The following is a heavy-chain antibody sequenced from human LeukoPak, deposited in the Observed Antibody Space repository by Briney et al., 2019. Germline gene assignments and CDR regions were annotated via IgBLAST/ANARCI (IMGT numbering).Heavy chain of an antibody. D-gene: IGHD3-10*01. CDR2: ISSSSSTI. CDR3: AVRTMVRGVDY. Sequence: GGSLRLSCAASGFTFSSYSMNWVRQAPGKGLEWVSYISSSSSTIYYADSVKGRFTISRDNAKNSLYLQMNSQRAEDTAVYYCAVRTMVRGVDYWGQGTLVTVSS. V-gene: IGHV3-48*04. J-gene: IGHJ4*02. CDR1: GFTFSSYS.